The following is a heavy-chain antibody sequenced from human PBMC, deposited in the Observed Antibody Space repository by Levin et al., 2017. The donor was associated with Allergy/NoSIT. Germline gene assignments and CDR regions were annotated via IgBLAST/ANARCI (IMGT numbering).Heavy chain of an antibody. CDR1: GFTFDDYA. V-gene: IGHV3-9*01. CDR3: ARLWNSSLDACDI. Sequence: PGGSLRLSCAASGFTFDDYAMHWVRQAPGKGLEWVSGISWNSGSIDYADSVKGRFTISRDNAKNSLYLQMNSLRAEDTALYYCARLWNSSLDACDIWGQGTMVTVSS. CDR2: ISWNSGSI. J-gene: IGHJ3*02. D-gene: IGHD6-6*01.